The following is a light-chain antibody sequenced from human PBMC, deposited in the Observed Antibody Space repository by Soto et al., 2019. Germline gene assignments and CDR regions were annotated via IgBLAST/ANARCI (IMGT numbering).Light chain of an antibody. CDR3: QQYGSSPRT. V-gene: IGKV3-20*01. CDR1: QSVNSDY. Sequence: EIVLTQSPGTLSLSPGERASLSCRASQSVNSDYLAWYQQKPVQAPRLLIYGASSRATGIPDRFSGSGSGTDFTLTISRLEPEDFAVYYCQQYGSSPRTFGQGTKVDIK. J-gene: IGKJ1*01. CDR2: GAS.